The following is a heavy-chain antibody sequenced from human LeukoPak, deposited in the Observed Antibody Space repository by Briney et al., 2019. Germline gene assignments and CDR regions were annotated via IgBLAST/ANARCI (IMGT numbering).Heavy chain of an antibody. CDR2: IWSDGNNK. CDR1: GFTFSTYG. Sequence: GGSQGLSCAATGFTFSTYGMHWVRQAPGKGLEWVAVIWSDGNNKFYADSVKGRFTFSRDNSRNTLSLQMNSLGADDTAVYYCVKERGPFDAFDVWGQGTMVTVPS. J-gene: IGHJ3*01. CDR3: VKERGPFDAFDV. V-gene: IGHV3-33*06.